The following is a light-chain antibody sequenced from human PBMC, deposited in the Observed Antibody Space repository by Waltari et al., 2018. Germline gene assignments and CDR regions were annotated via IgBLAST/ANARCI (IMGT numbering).Light chain of an antibody. CDR2: EVS. J-gene: IGLJ2*01. CDR3: CSYAGSVL. Sequence: QAALTQPRSVSGSPGQSVTISCTGTSSDIGGYNYVPWYQQHPSTAPKLLIYEVSKRPSGVSVRFSGSKSGNTASLTISGLQAEDEADYYCCSYAGSVLFGGGTRLTVL. V-gene: IGLV2-11*02. CDR1: SSDIGGYNY.